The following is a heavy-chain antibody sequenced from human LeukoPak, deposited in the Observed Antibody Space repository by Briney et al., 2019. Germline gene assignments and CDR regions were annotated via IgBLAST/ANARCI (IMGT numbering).Heavy chain of an antibody. CDR1: GFTFSSYW. J-gene: IGHJ4*02. D-gene: IGHD6-13*01. CDR3: ARERYSNNWLFFDY. Sequence: GGSLRLSCAASGFTFSSYWMSWVRQAPGKGLEWVANIKQDGSEKYYVDSVKGRFTISRDNAKNSLYLQMNSLRAEDTAVYYCARERYSNNWLFFDYWGQGTLVTVSS. CDR2: IKQDGSEK. V-gene: IGHV3-7*05.